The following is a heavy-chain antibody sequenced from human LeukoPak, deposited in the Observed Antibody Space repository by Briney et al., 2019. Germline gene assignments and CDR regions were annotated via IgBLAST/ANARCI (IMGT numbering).Heavy chain of an antibody. CDR3: ARATRNTMVRGAPGYFVY. CDR1: GFTFSSYW. Sequence: GGSLRLSCAASGFTFSSYWMSGGRQAPGKGLDWVANIKQDGIEKYYLDSVKGPFTLSRDNAKTSLYLQMNSLRAEDTAVYYCARATRNTMVRGAPGYFVYWGQGTLVTVSS. D-gene: IGHD3-10*01. J-gene: IGHJ4*02. V-gene: IGHV3-7*01. CDR2: IKQDGIEK.